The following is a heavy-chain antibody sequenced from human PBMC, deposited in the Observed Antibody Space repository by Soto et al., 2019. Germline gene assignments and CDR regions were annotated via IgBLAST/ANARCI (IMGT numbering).Heavy chain of an antibody. Sequence: EVQLVESGGGLVQPGGSLSLSCEASGFTFSTYDMYWVRQPTGKGLEWVSSIGTAGDTYYPGSVKGRFTISRENAKSSLYLQMNSLRVGDTAVYYCARDRREPYDYGLDVWGQGTTVTVS. V-gene: IGHV3-13*04. CDR1: GFTFSTYD. J-gene: IGHJ6*02. CDR2: IGTAGDT. D-gene: IGHD1-1*01. CDR3: ARDRREPYDYGLDV.